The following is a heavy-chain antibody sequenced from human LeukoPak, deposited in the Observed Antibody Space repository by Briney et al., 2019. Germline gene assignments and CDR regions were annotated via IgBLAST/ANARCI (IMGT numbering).Heavy chain of an antibody. V-gene: IGHV3-23*01. CDR3: AKRFSY. CDR2: ISGSGGST. J-gene: IGHJ4*02. Sequence: GKGLEWVSAISGSGGSTYYAASVKGRFTISRDNSKNTLYLHMNNLRAEDTAVYYCAKRFSYWGQGTLVTVSS.